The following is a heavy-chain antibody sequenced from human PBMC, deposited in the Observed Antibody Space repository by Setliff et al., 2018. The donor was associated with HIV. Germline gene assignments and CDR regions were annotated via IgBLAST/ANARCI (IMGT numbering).Heavy chain of an antibody. CDR1: GGSLRSYY. J-gene: IGHJ5*02. V-gene: IGHV4-59*08. CDR3: AGDYGSGSYDH. Sequence: SETLSLTCTVSGGSLRSYYWSWIRQSPGKGLEWIGYIFSSGTTDYNPSLKSRVTLALDTSTNQFSLKLRSVTAADTAVYYCAGDYGSGSYDHWGQGTLVTVSS. D-gene: IGHD3-10*01. CDR2: IFSSGTT.